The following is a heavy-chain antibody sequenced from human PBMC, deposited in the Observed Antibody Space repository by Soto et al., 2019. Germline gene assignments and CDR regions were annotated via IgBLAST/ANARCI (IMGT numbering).Heavy chain of an antibody. Sequence: GESLKISCEGSGYSFFSYWIGWVRQMPGKGLEWMGIIYPGDSDTRYSPSFQGQVTISADKSISTAYLQWSSLKASDTAMYYCARLRLRLGNYYYYGMDVWGQGTTVTVSS. V-gene: IGHV5-51*01. D-gene: IGHD5-12*01. CDR2: IYPGDSDT. CDR3: ARLRLRLGNYYYYGMDV. CDR1: GYSFFSYW. J-gene: IGHJ6*02.